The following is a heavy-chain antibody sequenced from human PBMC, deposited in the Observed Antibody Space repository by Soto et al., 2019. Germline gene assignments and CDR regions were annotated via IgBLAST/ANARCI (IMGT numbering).Heavy chain of an antibody. CDR3: ARGEIGNDYGMEV. V-gene: IGHV4-4*07. CDR2: IYPSGST. Sequence: PSETLSLTCTVSVGSISRYCWRLIRQPSGKGLECIWRIYPSGSTNYCPSLKSRVTMSVDTSKNQLSLKLSSVTAADTAVYYGARGEIGNDYGMEVWGQGTTVTVSS. J-gene: IGHJ6*01. CDR1: VGSISRYC.